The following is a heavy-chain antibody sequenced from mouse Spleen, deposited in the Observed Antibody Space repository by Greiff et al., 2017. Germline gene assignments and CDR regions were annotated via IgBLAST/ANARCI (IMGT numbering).Heavy chain of an antibody. Sequence: VQLQQSGAELVRPGASVTLSCKASGYTFTDYEMHWVKQTPVHGLEWIGAIDPETGGTAYNQKFKGKAILTADKSSSTAYMELRSLTSEDSAVYYCTRSGGNYNFDYWGQGTTLTVSS. D-gene: IGHD2-1*01. J-gene: IGHJ2*01. CDR3: TRSGGNYNFDY. CDR2: IDPETGGT. V-gene: IGHV1-15*01. CDR1: GYTFTDYE.